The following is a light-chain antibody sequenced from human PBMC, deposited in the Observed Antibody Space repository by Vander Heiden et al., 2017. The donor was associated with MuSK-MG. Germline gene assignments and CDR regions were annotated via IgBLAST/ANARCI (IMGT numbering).Light chain of an antibody. J-gene: IGKJ4*01. CDR1: ECGSTC. Sequence: EIGLTQCPATLSVSPGERATLSCRASECGSTCGAGYQQKTGQAPSLLIYGASTRATGIPGRFSGSGSGTEFTLSHCSLQSEYSSVFYGQKKNNMRHLIFGGG. V-gene: IGKV3-15*01. CDR3: QKKNNMRHLI. CDR2: GAS.